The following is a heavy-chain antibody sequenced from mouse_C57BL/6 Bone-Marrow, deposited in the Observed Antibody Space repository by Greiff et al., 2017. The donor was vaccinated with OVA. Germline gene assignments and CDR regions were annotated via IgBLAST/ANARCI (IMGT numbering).Heavy chain of an antibody. CDR2: IHPNSGST. CDR1: GYTFTSYW. J-gene: IGHJ1*03. V-gene: IGHV1-64*01. D-gene: IGHD2-5*01. Sequence: QVQLKQPGAELVKPGASVKLSCTTSGYTFTSYWMHWVKQRPGQGLEWIGMIHPNSGSTNYKEKFKSKATLTVDKSSSTAYMKLSSLTSEDSAVYYCARGGIYYSNYVGWYFDVWGTGTTVTVSS. CDR3: ARGGIYYSNYVGWYFDV.